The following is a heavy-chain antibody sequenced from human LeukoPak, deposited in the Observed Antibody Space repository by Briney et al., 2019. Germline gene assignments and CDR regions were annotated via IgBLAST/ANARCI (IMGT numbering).Heavy chain of an antibody. CDR1: GGSISSGGYY. CDR2: IYYSGST. J-gene: IGHJ4*02. V-gene: IGHV4-31*03. CDR3: AGDVDTAMVY. Sequence: SETLSLTCTVSGGSISSGGYYWSWIRQHPGKGLEWIGYIYYSGSTYYNPSLKSRVTISVDTSKNQFSLKLSSVAAADTAVYYCAGDVDTAMVYWGQGTLVTVSS. D-gene: IGHD5-18*01.